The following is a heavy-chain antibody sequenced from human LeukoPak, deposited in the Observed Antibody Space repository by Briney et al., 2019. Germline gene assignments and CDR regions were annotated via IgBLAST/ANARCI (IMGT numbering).Heavy chain of an antibody. Sequence: GGSLRLSCAASGFTVSSTYMSWVRQAPGKGLEWVSVIYSGDSTYYADSVKGRFTISRDNSKNTLYLQMNSLRVEDTAVYYCARGPEYSYGSRPWDYWGQGTLVTVSS. CDR1: GFTVSSTY. D-gene: IGHD5-18*01. CDR3: ARGPEYSYGSRPWDY. V-gene: IGHV3-66*01. J-gene: IGHJ4*02. CDR2: IYSGDST.